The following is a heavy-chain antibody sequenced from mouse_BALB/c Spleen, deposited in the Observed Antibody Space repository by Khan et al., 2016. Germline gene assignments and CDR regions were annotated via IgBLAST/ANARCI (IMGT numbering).Heavy chain of an antibody. CDR3: ARGRDGNYVTVPFGY. CDR1: GFTFSSYA. CDR2: ISSGGST. Sequence: EVELVESGGGLVKPGGSLKLSCAASGFTFSSYAMSWVRQTPEKRLEWVASISSGGSTYYPDSVKGRFTISRDNARNILYLQMSSLRSEDTAMYYCARGRDGNYVTVPFGYWGQGNLVTVSA. J-gene: IGHJ3*01. V-gene: IGHV5-6-5*01. D-gene: IGHD2-1*01.